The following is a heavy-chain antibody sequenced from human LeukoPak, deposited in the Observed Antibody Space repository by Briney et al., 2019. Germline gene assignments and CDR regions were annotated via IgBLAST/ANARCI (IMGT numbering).Heavy chain of an antibody. CDR1: GYTFTSYH. D-gene: IGHD5-12*01. Sequence: GDPVKVSCKASGYTFTSYHIHWVRQAPGQGLEWMGILNPGNGDTSYAHNLRGRVAMTRDTSTSTAYMELSSLRSEDTAFYYCTREPVATFYFDYWGQETLVTVSS. V-gene: IGHV1-46*01. CDR2: LNPGNGDT. J-gene: IGHJ4*02. CDR3: TREPVATFYFDY.